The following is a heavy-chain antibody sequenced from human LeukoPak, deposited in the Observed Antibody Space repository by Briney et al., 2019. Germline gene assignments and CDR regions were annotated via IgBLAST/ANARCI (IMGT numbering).Heavy chain of an antibody. CDR1: GFTFSAYA. D-gene: IGHD2-2*01. CDR3: AKAAGYCSSTSCPGDY. Sequence: PGGSLRLSCAASGFTFSAYAMHWVRQAPGKGLEWVAVISYEGSNKYSADSVKGRFTISRDNSKNTLYLQMNSLRAEDTAVYYCAKAAGYCSSTSCPGDYWGQGTLVTVSS. CDR2: ISYEGSNK. J-gene: IGHJ4*02. V-gene: IGHV3-30-3*01.